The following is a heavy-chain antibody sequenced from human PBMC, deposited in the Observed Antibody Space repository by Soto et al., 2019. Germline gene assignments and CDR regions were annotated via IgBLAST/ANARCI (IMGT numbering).Heavy chain of an antibody. CDR3: ARQQEADADY. CDR1: GGSISSSSYY. J-gene: IGHJ4*02. V-gene: IGHV4-39*01. CDR2: IYYSGST. Sequence: SETLSLTCTVSGGSISSSSYYWGWIRQPPGKGLEWIGSIYYSGSTYYNPSLKSRVTISVDTSKNQFSLKLSSVTAADTAVYYCARQQEADADYRGQRTPVTVSS.